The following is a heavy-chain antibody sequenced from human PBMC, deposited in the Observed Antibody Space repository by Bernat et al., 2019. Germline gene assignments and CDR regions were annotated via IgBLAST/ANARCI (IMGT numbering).Heavy chain of an antibody. J-gene: IGHJ2*01. CDR1: GYTLTELS. V-gene: IGHV1-24*01. CDR3: ATVGAAYGLPFDL. Sequence: QVQLVQSGAEVKKPGASLKVSCKVSGYTLTELSMHWVRQAPGKGLEWMGGFDPEDGETIYAQKLQGRVTMTEDTSTDTAYMELSSLRSEDTAGDYCATVGAAYGLPFDLWGRGTLVTVSS. D-gene: IGHD4-17*01. CDR2: FDPEDGET.